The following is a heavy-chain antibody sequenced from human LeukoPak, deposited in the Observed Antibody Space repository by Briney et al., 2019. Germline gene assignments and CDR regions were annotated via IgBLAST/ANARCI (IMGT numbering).Heavy chain of an antibody. CDR3: ARPLSGGVGATYGAFDI. V-gene: IGHV4-39*01. J-gene: IGHJ3*02. Sequence: PSETLSLTCTVSGGSISSSSYYWGWIRQPPGKGLEWIGSIYYSGSTYYNPSLKSRVTISVDTSKNQFSLKLSSVTAADTAVYYCARPLSGGVGATYGAFDIWGQGTMGTVSS. CDR2: IYYSGST. D-gene: IGHD1-26*01. CDR1: GGSISSSSYY.